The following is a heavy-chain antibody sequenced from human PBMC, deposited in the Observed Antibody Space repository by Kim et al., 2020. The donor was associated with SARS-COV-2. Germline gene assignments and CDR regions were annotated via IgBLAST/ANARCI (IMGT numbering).Heavy chain of an antibody. CDR3: ARGSGWYESVGRDYYYYGMDV. J-gene: IGHJ6*02. CDR2: MNPNSGNT. CDR1: GYTFTSYD. Sequence: ASVKVSCKASGYTFTSYDINWVRQATGQGLEWMGWMNPNSGNTGYAQKFQGRVTMTRNTSISTAYMELSSLRSEDTAVYYCARGSGWYESVGRDYYYYGMDVWGQGTTVTVSS. V-gene: IGHV1-8*01. D-gene: IGHD6-19*01.